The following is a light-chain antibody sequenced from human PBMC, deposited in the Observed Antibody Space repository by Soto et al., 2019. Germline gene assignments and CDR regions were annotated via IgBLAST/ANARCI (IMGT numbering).Light chain of an antibody. CDR2: DVN. J-gene: IGLJ2*01. V-gene: IGLV2-14*03. Sequence: QSARTQPASMSGSPGQSITISCTGTSSYVGGYNYVSWYRQHPGKAPKLMIYDVNNRPSGVSNRFSGSKSGNTASLTSSGLQAEEEADYYCSSPASSSTLVVFGGGTKVTVL. CDR1: SSYVGGYNY. CDR3: SSPASSSTLVV.